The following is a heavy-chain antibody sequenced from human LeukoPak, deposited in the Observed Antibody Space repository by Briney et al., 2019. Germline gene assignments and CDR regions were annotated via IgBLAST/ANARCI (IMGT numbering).Heavy chain of an antibody. J-gene: IGHJ4*02. V-gene: IGHV3-49*04. CDR3: ARANSFDSSGYYFDY. CDR1: GFTFSSYA. Sequence: SGGSLRLSCAASGFTFSSYAMHSVRQAPGKGLEWVAFIRSKTYLGTTEYAASVKGRFTISRDDSKSIAYLQMNSLKTEDTAVYYCARANSFDSSGYYFDYWGQGTLVTVSS. CDR2: IRSKTYLGTT. D-gene: IGHD3-22*01.